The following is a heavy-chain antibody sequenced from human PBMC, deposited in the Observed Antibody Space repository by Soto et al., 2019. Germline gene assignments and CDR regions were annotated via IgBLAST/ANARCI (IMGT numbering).Heavy chain of an antibody. V-gene: IGHV3-23*01. CDR3: AKESPASTGLFDY. CDR1: GFTFSSYA. J-gene: IGHJ4*02. CDR2: ISDSGGNT. Sequence: ESGGGLAQPGGSLRLSCAASGFTFSSYAMSWVRQAPGKGLEWVSAISDSGGNTFYANSVKGRFTISRDNSKKTLYLQMNSLRAEDTAVYYCAKESPASTGLFDYWGQGTLVTVSS. D-gene: IGHD1-1*01.